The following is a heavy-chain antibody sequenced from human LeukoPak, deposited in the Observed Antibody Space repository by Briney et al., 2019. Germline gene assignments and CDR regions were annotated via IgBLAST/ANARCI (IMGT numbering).Heavy chain of an antibody. CDR3: ARFKQYYYDSSGYYYLPPDYYYYGMDV. J-gene: IGHJ6*02. CDR1: GFTFSSYG. V-gene: IGHV3-33*01. Sequence: PGGSLRLSCAASGFTFSSYGMHWVRQAPGKGLEGVAVRWYDGSNKYYADSVKGRFTISRDNSKNTLYLQMNSLRAEDTAMYYCARFKQYYYDSSGYYYLPPDYYYYGMDVWGQGTTVTVSS. D-gene: IGHD3-22*01. CDR2: RWYDGSNK.